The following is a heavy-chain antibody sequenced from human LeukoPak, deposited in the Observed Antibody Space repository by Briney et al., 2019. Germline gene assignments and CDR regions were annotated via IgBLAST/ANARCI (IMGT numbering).Heavy chain of an antibody. D-gene: IGHD3-9*01. CDR3: ARDHRYDILTGCWFDP. CDR2: IYYSGST. Sequence: SETLSLTCTVSGGSISSYYWSWIRQPPGKGLEWIGSIYYSGSTYYNPSLKSRVTISVDTSKNQFSLKLSSVTAADTAVYYCARDHRYDILTGCWFDPWGQGTLVTVSS. J-gene: IGHJ5*02. V-gene: IGHV4-59*12. CDR1: GGSISSYY.